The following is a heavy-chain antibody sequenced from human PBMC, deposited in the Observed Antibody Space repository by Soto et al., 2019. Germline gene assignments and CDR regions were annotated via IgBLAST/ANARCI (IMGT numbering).Heavy chain of an antibody. CDR3: AMAWFWDLKYFAH. Sequence: EVQLGESGGGVVQPGGSLRLSCAASGFTFSDHYMEWVLQAPRKGLEWVGRIRNKANSYTTEYGASVKGRCTISRDDSKNSLSLQLNSRKTEDTAVYYCAMAWFWDLKYFAHWGQGTLAPVPS. J-gene: IGHJ4*02. CDR2: IRNKANSYTT. D-gene: IGHD3-10*01. CDR1: GFTFSDHY. V-gene: IGHV3-72*01.